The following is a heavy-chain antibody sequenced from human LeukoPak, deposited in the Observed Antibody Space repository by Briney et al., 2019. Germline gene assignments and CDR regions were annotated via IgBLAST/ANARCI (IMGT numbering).Heavy chain of an antibody. CDR2: ITTKRSNYAT. CDR3: TTYRSGHY. J-gene: IGHJ4*02. CDR1: GFTFSDSD. D-gene: IGHD6-19*01. Sequence: GGSLRLSCAASGFTFSDSDIHWVRQASGKGLEWVGRITTKRSNYATAYTASVKGRFTISRHDSENTAYLQMNSLKTEDTALYYCTTYRSGHYWGQGTRVPVSS. V-gene: IGHV3-73*01.